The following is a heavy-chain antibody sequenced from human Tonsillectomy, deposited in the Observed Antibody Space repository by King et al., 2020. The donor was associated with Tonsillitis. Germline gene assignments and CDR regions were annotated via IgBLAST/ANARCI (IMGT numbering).Heavy chain of an antibody. CDR3: ARVPADCSGGRCYGWFDP. Sequence: QLVQSGAEVKKPGSSVKVSCKASGGTLSSYAISWVRQAPGQGLEWMGRIIPILGIANYAQKFQGRVTITADKDTSTAYMEQSSLTSEDTAVYYCARVPADCSGGRCYGWFDPWGQGTLVTVSS. V-gene: IGHV1-69*04. CDR1: GGTLSSYA. D-gene: IGHD2-15*01. CDR2: IIPILGIA. J-gene: IGHJ5*02.